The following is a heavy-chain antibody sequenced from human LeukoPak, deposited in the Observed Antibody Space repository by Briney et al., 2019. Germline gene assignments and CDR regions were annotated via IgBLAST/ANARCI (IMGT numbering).Heavy chain of an antibody. J-gene: IGHJ4*02. V-gene: IGHV3-23*01. D-gene: IGHD5-24*01. CDR3: AKVKVFEGWLHYFGY. CDR2: ISGSGGST. CDR1: GFTFSSYA. Sequence: GGSLRLSCAASGFTFSSYAMSWVRQAPGKGLEWVSAISGSGGSTYYADSVKGRFTISRDNSKNTLYLQMNSLRAEDTAVYYCAKVKVFEGWLHYFGYWGQGTLVTVSS.